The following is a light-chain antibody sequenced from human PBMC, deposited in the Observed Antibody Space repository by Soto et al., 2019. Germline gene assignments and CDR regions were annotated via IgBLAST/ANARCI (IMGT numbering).Light chain of an antibody. CDR2: GAS. CDR3: QQYGTSPFT. Sequence: EIVLTQSPGTLSLSPGERATVSCRASQSVSSNYLAWYQQKPGQTPRLLIYGASSRATGIPDRFSGSGSGTDFTLTISRLEPEDFAVYYCQQYGTSPFTFGPGTKVDIK. CDR1: QSVSSNY. V-gene: IGKV3-20*01. J-gene: IGKJ3*01.